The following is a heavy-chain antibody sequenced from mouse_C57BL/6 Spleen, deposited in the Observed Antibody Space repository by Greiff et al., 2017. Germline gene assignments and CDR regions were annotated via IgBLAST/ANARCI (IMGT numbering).Heavy chain of an antibody. J-gene: IGHJ3*01. CDR3: AREEFYDGYLAWFAY. Sequence: QVQLKQPGTELVKPGASVKLSCKASGYTFTSYWMHWVKQRPGQGLEWIGNINPSNGGTNYNEKFKSKATLTVDKSSSTAYMQLSSLTSEDSAVYYCAREEFYDGYLAWFAYWGQGTLVTVSA. V-gene: IGHV1-53*01. CDR1: GYTFTSYW. CDR2: INPSNGGT. D-gene: IGHD2-3*01.